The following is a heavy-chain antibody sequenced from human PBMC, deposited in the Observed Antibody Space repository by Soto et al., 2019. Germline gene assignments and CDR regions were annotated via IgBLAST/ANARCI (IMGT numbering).Heavy chain of an antibody. Sequence: PGGSLRLSCAASGFTFSSYWMSWVRQAPGKGLEWVANIKQDGSEKYYVDSVKGRFTISRDNAKNSLYLQMNSLRAEDTAVYYCAREMIVWSGYFFDYWGQGTLVTVSS. D-gene: IGHD3-3*01. CDR1: GFTFSSYW. CDR2: IKQDGSEK. CDR3: AREMIVWSGYFFDY. J-gene: IGHJ4*02. V-gene: IGHV3-7*01.